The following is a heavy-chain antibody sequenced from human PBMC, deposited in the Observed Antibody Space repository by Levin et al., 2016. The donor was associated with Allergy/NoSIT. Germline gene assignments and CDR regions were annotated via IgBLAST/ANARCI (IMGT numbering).Heavy chain of an antibody. CDR1: GFTFADYT. CDR3: ARDGDVTGDYYVYDF. CDR2: INGAGSST. V-gene: IGHV3-74*01. J-gene: IGHJ4*02. Sequence: GESLKISCAASGFTFADYTMHWVRQAPGKGLVWVSRINGAGSSTSYADSVKGRFTISRDNAKNTVYLQMNSLSGEDTAVYYCARDGDVTGDYYVYDFWGQGTLVTVSS. D-gene: IGHD7-27*01.